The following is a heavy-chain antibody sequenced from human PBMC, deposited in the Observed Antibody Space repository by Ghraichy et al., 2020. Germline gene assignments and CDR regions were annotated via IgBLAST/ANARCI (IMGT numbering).Heavy chain of an antibody. Sequence: GESLNISCAASGFTFSNYWMSWVRQAPGKGLEWVANIKEDGRDKWYGDSVKGRFTVSRDNAKNSMFLQMNSLRAEDTAVYYCARDRDGKDYWGQGTLVTVSS. V-gene: IGHV3-7*01. D-gene: IGHD3-10*01. CDR1: GFTFSNYW. CDR2: IKEDGRDK. J-gene: IGHJ4*02. CDR3: ARDRDGKDY.